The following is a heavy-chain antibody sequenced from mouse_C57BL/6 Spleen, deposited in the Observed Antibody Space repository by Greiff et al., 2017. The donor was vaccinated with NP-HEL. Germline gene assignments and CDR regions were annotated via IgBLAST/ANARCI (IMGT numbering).Heavy chain of an antibody. Sequence: EVQRVESGPGLVKPSQSLSLTCSVTGYSITSGYYWNWIRQLPGNKLEWMGYISYDGSNNYNPSLKNRISITRDTSKNQFFLKLNSVTTEDTATYYCAYYYGSGGFAYWGQGTLVTVSA. V-gene: IGHV3-6*01. CDR3: AYYYGSGGFAY. J-gene: IGHJ3*01. CDR1: GYSITSGYY. CDR2: ISYDGSN. D-gene: IGHD1-1*01.